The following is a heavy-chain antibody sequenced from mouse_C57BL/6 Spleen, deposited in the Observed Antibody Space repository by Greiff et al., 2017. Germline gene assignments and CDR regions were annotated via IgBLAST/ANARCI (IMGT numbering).Heavy chain of an antibody. CDR2: ISDGGSYT. CDR1: GFTFSSYA. J-gene: IGHJ2*01. Sequence: EVKLMESGGGLVKPGGSLKLSCAASGFTFSSYAMSWVRQTPEKRLEWVATISDGGSYTYYPDNVKGRFTISRDNAKNNLYLQMSHLKSEDTAMYYCARDRDYDNFDYWGQGTTLTVSS. D-gene: IGHD2-4*01. V-gene: IGHV5-4*01. CDR3: ARDRDYDNFDY.